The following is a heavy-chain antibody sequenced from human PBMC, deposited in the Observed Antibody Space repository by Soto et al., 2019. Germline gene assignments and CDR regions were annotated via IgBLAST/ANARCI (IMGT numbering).Heavy chain of an antibody. CDR3: AKDAGADS. Sequence: QVQLVESGGGVVQPGGSLRLSCAASGFRFTGYGMFWVRQAPGKGLEWVARITYDGSQQVYGDSVKGRFTISRDISENTLYLQMNRLRIEDTAVYYCAKDAGADSWGQGTPVIVSS. CDR1: GFRFTGYG. V-gene: IGHV3-30*18. D-gene: IGHD3-10*01. CDR2: ITYDGSQQ. J-gene: IGHJ4*02.